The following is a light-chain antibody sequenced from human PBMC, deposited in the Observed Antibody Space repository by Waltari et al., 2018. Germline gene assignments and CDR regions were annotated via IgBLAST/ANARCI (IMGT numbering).Light chain of an antibody. CDR1: ILAKKY. V-gene: IGLV3-27*01. J-gene: IGLJ3*02. CDR3: YSAADNAVGV. Sequence: SYDLTQPSSVSVSPGQTARTPCSGDILAKKYGRWFQQKPGQAPVQVIYKDNERPSGIPERFSGSSSGTTVTLTSSGAHVDDEADYYCYSAADNAVGVFGGGTKLTV. CDR2: KDN.